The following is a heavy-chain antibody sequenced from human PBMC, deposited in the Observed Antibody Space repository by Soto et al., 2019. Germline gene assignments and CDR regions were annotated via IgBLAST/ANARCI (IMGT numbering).Heavy chain of an antibody. CDR1: GFTFSNYG. CDR3: GGGWSFVDY. CDR2: ISYDGRTK. V-gene: IGHV3-30*03. Sequence: QVQVVESGGGVVQPGRSLRLSCAASGFTFSNYGMLWVRQAPGKGLEWVAVISYDGRTKYYGDSVKGRFTISRDNSKNTLFLQMNNVRDEDTAMYYCGGGWSFVDYWGRGPLVIVSS. D-gene: IGHD1-26*01. J-gene: IGHJ4*02.